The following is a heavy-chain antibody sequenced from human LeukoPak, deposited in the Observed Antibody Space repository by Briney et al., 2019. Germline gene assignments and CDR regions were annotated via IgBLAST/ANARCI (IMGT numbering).Heavy chain of an antibody. V-gene: IGHV3-33*01. CDR1: GSTFSNYA. D-gene: IGHD4-17*01. Sequence: GGSLRLSCAASGSTFSNYAMSWVRQAPGKGLEWVAVIWYDGSNKYYADSVKGRFTISRDNSKDTLYLQMNSLRAEDTAVYFCARGVTTLDYWGQGTLVTVSS. CDR3: ARGVTTLDY. CDR2: IWYDGSNK. J-gene: IGHJ4*02.